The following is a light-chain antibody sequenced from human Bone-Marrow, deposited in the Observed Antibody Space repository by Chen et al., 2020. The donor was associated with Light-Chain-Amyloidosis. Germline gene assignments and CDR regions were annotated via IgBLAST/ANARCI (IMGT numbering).Light chain of an antibody. CDR2: RDT. Sequence: SYELTQPPSVSVSPGQTARITCSGDDLPTKYAYWYQQKPGQAPVLVIQRDTERPSGISERFSDSSAGTTATLTISGVQAEDKADSHCQSADSSGTYEVIFGRGTKLTVL. CDR1: DLPTKY. V-gene: IGLV3-25*03. CDR3: QSADSSGTYEVI. J-gene: IGLJ2*01.